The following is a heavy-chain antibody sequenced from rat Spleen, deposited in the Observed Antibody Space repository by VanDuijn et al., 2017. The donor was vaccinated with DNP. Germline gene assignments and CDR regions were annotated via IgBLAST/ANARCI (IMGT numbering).Heavy chain of an antibody. J-gene: IGHJ2*01. V-gene: IGHV2-72*01. Sequence: QVQLKESGPGLVLPSQTLSLTCTVSGLSLTSYHVSWVRQPPGKSLMWMGTIWARGITDYNSTVQSRLRSSRDTSKSQVFLEMNSLQPEETGTYYCARHTYGHFFDYWGQGVMVTVSS. D-gene: IGHD2-1*01. CDR2: IWARGIT. CDR1: GLSLTSYH. CDR3: ARHTYGHFFDY.